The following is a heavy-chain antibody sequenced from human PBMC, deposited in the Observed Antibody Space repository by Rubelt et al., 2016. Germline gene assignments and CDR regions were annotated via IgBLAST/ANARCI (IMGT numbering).Heavy chain of an antibody. CDR3: ARGKRWFGENS. D-gene: IGHD3-10*01. J-gene: IGHJ4*02. Sequence: QVQLVQSGSELKKPGASVKVSCKASGYTFTSYAMNWARQAPGQGLEWMGWINTNTGNPTYAQGLTGRFDFSLGASVRKAYLQISSLTAEDTAVYGCARGKRWFGENSWGQGTLVTVSS. CDR1: GYTFTSYA. V-gene: IGHV7-4-1*02. CDR2: INTNTGNP.